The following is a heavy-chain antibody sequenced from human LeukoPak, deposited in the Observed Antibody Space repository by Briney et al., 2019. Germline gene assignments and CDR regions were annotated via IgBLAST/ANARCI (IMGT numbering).Heavy chain of an antibody. CDR2: IFNSGST. J-gene: IGHJ3*01. D-gene: IGHD5-18*01. Sequence: SETLSLTRSVSGGPISGFYWSWIRQPPGKGLEWIGYIFNSGSTTYNTSLKSRLTTSIDMSKNQLSLKLTSVTAADTDLYYCARGQYNYGLYAFDVWGQGRVVTVSS. CDR1: GGPISGFY. CDR3: ARGQYNYGLYAFDV. V-gene: IGHV4-59*01.